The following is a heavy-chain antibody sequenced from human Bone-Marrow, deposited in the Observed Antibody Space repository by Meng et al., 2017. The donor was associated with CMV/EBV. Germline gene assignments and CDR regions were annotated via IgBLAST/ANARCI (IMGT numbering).Heavy chain of an antibody. CDR2: IKQDGNEI. CDR3: ASGSDSRYFDY. J-gene: IGHJ4*02. D-gene: IGHD6-13*01. Sequence: GESLKISCVGFGITFKNYWLKWVRQAPGQGLEWVANIKQDGNEIYYVDSVKGRFTVSRDNAKNSLYLQMDSLRADDTAIYYCASGSDSRYFDYWGQGTLVTVSS. V-gene: IGHV3-7*01. CDR1: GITFKNYW.